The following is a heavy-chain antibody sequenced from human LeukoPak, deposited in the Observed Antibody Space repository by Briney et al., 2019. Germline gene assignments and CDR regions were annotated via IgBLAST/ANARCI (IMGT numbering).Heavy chain of an antibody. CDR2: INPNSGGT. D-gene: IGHD3-9*01. CDR3: ARYRGILTGYYDY. V-gene: IGHV1-2*02. J-gene: IGHJ4*02. Sequence: ASVKVSCKASGYTFTGYYMHWVRQAPGQGLEWMGWINPNSGGTNYAQKFQGRVTMTRDTSISTAYMELSRLRSDDTAVYYCARYRGILTGYYDYWGQGTLVTVSS. CDR1: GYTFTGYY.